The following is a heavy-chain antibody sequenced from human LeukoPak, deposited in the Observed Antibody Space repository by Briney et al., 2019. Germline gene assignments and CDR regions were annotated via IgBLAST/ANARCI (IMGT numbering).Heavy chain of an antibody. CDR2: INPRGGST. Sequence: GASVKVSCKASGYTFTSHFMHWVRQAPGQGLEWMGIINPRGGSTSYTQKFQGRVTMTRDTSTSTVYMELSSLRSEDTAVYYCARGNRGSSWNDAFDIWGQGTMVTVSS. J-gene: IGHJ3*02. D-gene: IGHD6-13*01. CDR3: ARGNRGSSWNDAFDI. V-gene: IGHV1-46*01. CDR1: GYTFTSHF.